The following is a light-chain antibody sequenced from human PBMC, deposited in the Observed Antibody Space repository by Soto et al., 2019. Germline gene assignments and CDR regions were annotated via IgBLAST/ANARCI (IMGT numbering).Light chain of an antibody. Sequence: EIVLTQSPGTLSLSPGESATLSCRASQSVSHFLARYQQKPGQAPRLLIYDTSSRATGIPGRFSGSGSGTDFTLTIDSLEPEDSAVYYCQQRTDWPTFGGGTKVEI. J-gene: IGKJ4*01. V-gene: IGKV3-11*01. CDR1: QSVSHF. CDR3: QQRTDWPT. CDR2: DTS.